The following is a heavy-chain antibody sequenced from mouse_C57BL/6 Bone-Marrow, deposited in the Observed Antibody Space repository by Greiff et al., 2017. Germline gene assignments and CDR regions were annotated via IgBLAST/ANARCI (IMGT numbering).Heavy chain of an antibody. V-gene: IGHV1-26*01. CDR2: INPNNGGT. CDR1: GYTFTDYY. D-gene: IGHD1-1*01. CDR3: ARWDYGRAMDY. Sequence: EVQLQQSGPELVKPGASVKISCKASGYTFTDYYMNWVKPSHGKSLEWIGDINPNNGGTSYNQKFKGKATLTVDKSSSTAYMELRSLTSEDSAVYYCARWDYGRAMDYWGQGNSVTVSS. J-gene: IGHJ4*01.